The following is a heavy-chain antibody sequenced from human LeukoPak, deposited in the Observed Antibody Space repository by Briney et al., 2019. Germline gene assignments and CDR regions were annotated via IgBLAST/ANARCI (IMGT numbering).Heavy chain of an antibody. V-gene: IGHV3-74*01. CDR1: GFTFSTCW. J-gene: IGHJ4*02. CDR3: ATISRSVSYHFDY. Sequence: PGGSLRLSCAVSGFTFSTCWMHWVRQAPGKELVWVSRINGDGSTTDYTDSVKGRFTISRDNAKNTLYLQMNSLRAEDTSVYYCATISRSVSYHFDYWGRGTLVTVSS. CDR2: INGDGSTT. D-gene: IGHD1-26*01.